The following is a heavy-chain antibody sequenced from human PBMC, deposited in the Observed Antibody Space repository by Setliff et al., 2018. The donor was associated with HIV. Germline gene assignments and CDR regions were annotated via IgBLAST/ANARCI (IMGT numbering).Heavy chain of an antibody. CDR3: ARARGLLPYYYLDV. Sequence: SETLSLTCTVSGGSISSGGYYWRWIRQHPGKGLEWIGYIYYSGSTYYNPSLKSRVTMSVDTSKNQFPLKLSSVTAADTAVSYCARARGLLPYYYLDVRGKGTTVTVSS. D-gene: IGHD3-10*01. CDR1: GGSISSGGYY. V-gene: IGHV4-31*03. J-gene: IGHJ6*03. CDR2: IYYSGST.